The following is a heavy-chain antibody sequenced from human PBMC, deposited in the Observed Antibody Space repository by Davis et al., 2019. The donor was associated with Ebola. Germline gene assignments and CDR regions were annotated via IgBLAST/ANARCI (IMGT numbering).Heavy chain of an antibody. CDR3: ARGVAVAGYYFDY. V-gene: IGHV3-7*03. CDR1: GFTFTSYA. CDR2: IYREGSEK. Sequence: GGPLRPSCPAPGFTFTSYAMSWVRQAPGKGLECVANIYREGSEKYYVDSVKGRFTISSDNAKNSLFLQMDSLRAEDTAVYYCARGVAVAGYYFDYWGQGTLVTVSS. D-gene: IGHD6-19*01. J-gene: IGHJ4*02.